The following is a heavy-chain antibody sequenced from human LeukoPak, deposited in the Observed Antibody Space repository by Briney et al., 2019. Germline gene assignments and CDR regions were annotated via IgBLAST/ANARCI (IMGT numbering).Heavy chain of an antibody. CDR2: ISYDGSNK. CDR3: AKDDTAMVPMPFDY. J-gene: IGHJ4*02. CDR1: GFTFSSYG. D-gene: IGHD5-18*01. Sequence: GGSLRLSCAASGFTFSSYGMHWVRRAPGKGLEWVAVISYDGSNKYYADSVKGRFTISRDNSKNTLYLQMNSLRAEDTAVYYCAKDDTAMVPMPFDYWGQGTLVTVSS. V-gene: IGHV3-30*18.